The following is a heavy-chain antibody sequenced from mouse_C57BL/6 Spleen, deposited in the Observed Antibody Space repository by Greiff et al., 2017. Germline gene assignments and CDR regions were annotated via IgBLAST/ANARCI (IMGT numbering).Heavy chain of an antibody. CDR2: IYPGSGNT. CDR1: GYTFTDYY. Sequence: QVQLQQSGAELVRPGASVKLSCKASGYTFTDYYINWVKQRPGQGLEWIARIYPGSGNTNYNEKFKGKATLTAEKSSSTAYMQLSSLTSEDSAVYFCARSPYRNYLSSFAYWGQATLVTVSA. D-gene: IGHD2-1*01. CDR3: ARSPYRNYLSSFAY. V-gene: IGHV1-76*01. J-gene: IGHJ3*01.